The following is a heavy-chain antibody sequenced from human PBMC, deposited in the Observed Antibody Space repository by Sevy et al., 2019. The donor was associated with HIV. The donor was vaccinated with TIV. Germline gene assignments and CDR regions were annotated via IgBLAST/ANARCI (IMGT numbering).Heavy chain of an antibody. CDR3: ARNSSSDGMDV. V-gene: IGHV3-23*01. J-gene: IGHJ6*02. Sequence: GGSLRLSCAASGFTFNNFAMSWVRQAPGKGLEWVSAISGSGGVPYYAASVKGRFTISRDNSKKTLYLQMNSLRAEDTAVYRCARNSSSDGMDVWGQGTTVTLSS. D-gene: IGHD2-2*01. CDR1: GFTFNNFA. CDR2: ISGSGGVP.